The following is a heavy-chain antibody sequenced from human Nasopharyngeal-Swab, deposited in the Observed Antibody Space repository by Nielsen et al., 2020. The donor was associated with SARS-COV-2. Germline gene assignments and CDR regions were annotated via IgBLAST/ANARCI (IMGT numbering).Heavy chain of an antibody. D-gene: IGHD5-24*01. CDR2: ISWNSKAI. CDR3: AKDIPDGAFDI. CDR1: GFTFDDYA. V-gene: IGHV3-9*01. J-gene: IGHJ3*02. Sequence: SLKISCAASGFTFDDYAMHWVRQAPGKGLEWVSGISWNSKAIDYVDSVKGRFTISRDNAKSSLYLQMNSLRAEDTALYYCAKDIPDGAFDIWGQGTMVTVPS.